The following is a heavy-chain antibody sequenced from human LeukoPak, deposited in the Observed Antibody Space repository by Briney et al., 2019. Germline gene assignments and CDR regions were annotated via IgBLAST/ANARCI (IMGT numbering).Heavy chain of an antibody. Sequence: GGSLRLSCAASGFTFGSYGMSWDRQAPGKGLEWVANIKHDGSEKYYVDSVKGRFTISRDNAKNSLYLQMNSLRAEDTAVFYCARDHWGPGDYWGQGTLVTVSS. CDR1: GFTFGSYG. CDR3: ARDHWGPGDY. D-gene: IGHD3-16*01. J-gene: IGHJ4*02. CDR2: IKHDGSEK. V-gene: IGHV3-7*01.